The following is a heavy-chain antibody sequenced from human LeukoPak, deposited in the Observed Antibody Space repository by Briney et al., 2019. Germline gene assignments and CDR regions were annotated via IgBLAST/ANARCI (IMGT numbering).Heavy chain of an antibody. V-gene: IGHV1-24*01. Sequence: GASVKVSCKVSGYTLTELSMHWVRQAPGKGLEWMGGFDPEDGETIYAQKFQGRVAMTEDTSTDTAYMELSSLRSEDTAVYYCAVFDYYGSGRLPIWGQGTLVTVSS. CDR2: FDPEDGET. CDR1: GYTLTELS. J-gene: IGHJ4*02. D-gene: IGHD3-10*01. CDR3: AVFDYYGSGRLPI.